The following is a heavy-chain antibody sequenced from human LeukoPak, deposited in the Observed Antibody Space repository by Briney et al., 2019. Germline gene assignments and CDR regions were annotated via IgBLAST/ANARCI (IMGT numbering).Heavy chain of an antibody. CDR3: ARAKNPYYYYYYMDF. V-gene: IGHV4-38-2*01. CDR2: IYHSGSS. J-gene: IGHJ6*03. CDR1: GYSISSGHY. Sequence: SETLSLTCAVSGYSISSGHYWVWLRQPPGKGLEYIGNIYHSGSSHYNPSLKSRVTISVDTSNNQFSLKLSSVTAADTAVYYCARAKNPYYYYYYMDFWGRGTTVTVSS.